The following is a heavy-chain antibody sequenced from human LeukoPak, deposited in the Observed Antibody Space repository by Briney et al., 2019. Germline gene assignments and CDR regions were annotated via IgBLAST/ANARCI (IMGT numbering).Heavy chain of an antibody. CDR2: IYSGGST. D-gene: IGHD3-10*01. CDR3: AKDRYYGSGNWFDP. J-gene: IGHJ5*02. V-gene: IGHV3-53*01. Sequence: GGSLRLSCAASGFTVSSNYMSWVRQAPGKGLEWVSVIYSGGSTYYADSVKGRFTISRDNSKNTLYLQMNSLRAEDTAVYYCAKDRYYGSGNWFDPWGQGTLVTVSS. CDR1: GFTVSSNY.